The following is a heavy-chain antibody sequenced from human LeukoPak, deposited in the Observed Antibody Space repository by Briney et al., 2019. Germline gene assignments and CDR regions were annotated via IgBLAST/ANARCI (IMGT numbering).Heavy chain of an antibody. CDR3: ARDRNWGSGAFDI. CDR2: ISISSSYI. D-gene: IGHD7-27*01. Sequence: GGSLRLSCAASGFTFSSYSMFWVRQAPGKGLEWVSSISISSSYIFYADSVRGRFTISRDNAKNSLYRQMNSLRAEDTAVYYCARDRNWGSGAFDIWGQGTMVTVSS. J-gene: IGHJ3*02. CDR1: GFTFSSYS. V-gene: IGHV3-21*01.